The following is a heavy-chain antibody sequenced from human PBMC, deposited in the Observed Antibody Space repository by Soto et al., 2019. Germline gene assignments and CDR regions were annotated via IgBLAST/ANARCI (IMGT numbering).Heavy chain of an antibody. V-gene: IGHV3-7*02. J-gene: IGHJ6*02. CDR3: ARGDTNAPWGMDV. D-gene: IGHD2-8*01. CDR2: IKQDGGDK. CDR1: GFTFSSYW. Sequence: PGGSLRLSCAASGFTFSSYWMSWVRQAPGKGLEWVANIKQDGGDKNYVDSVKGRFTISRDNSKNTLYLQMNSLRAEDTAVYYGARGDTNAPWGMDVWGQGTTVTVSS.